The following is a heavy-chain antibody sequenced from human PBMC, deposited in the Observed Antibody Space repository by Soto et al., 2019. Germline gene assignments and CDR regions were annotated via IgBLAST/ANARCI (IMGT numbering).Heavy chain of an antibody. CDR3: GRLEGLATISYYFDY. V-gene: IGHV4-39*01. CDR2: VYYSGST. J-gene: IGHJ4*02. D-gene: IGHD3-9*01. CDR1: GGSVSSSSYY. Sequence: SETLSLTCTVSGGSVSSSSYYWGWVRHPPGKGLEWIGSVYYSGSTYYNPSLESRVTISVDKSKNQFSLKLMSLSAADTAVYYCGRLEGLATISYYFDYWGQGALLTVSS.